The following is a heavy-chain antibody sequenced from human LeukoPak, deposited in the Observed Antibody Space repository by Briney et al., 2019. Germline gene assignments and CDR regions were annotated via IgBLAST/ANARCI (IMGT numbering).Heavy chain of an antibody. V-gene: IGHV3-30-3*01. CDR1: GFTFSSYA. J-gene: IGHJ3*02. Sequence: PGGSLRLSCAASGFTFSSYAMHWVRQAPGKGLEWVAVISYDGSNKYYADSVKGRFTISRDNSKNTLYLQMNSLRAVDTAVYYCARDREDPEIDLGAFDIWGQGTMVTVSS. CDR3: ARDREDPEIDLGAFDI. D-gene: IGHD1-14*01. CDR2: ISYDGSNK.